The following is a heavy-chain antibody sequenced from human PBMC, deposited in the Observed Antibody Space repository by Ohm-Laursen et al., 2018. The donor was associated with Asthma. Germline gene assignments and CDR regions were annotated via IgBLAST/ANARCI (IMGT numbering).Heavy chain of an antibody. Sequence: SLRLSCAASGFTFSSFAMSWVRQAPGKGLEWVSTISGSAGSTYYADSVKGRFTNSRDNSKNTVYLAMNSLGAEDTAVYFCAKVGAWPHYYYFGTDVWGQGTTVTVSS. CDR2: ISGSAGST. CDR1: GFTFSSFA. V-gene: IGHV3-23*01. J-gene: IGHJ6*02. D-gene: IGHD5-12*01. CDR3: AKVGAWPHYYYFGTDV.